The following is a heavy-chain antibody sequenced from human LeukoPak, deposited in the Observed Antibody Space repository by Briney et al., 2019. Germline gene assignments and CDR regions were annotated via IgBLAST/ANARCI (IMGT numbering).Heavy chain of an antibody. CDR1: GGSISSGGYS. J-gene: IGHJ3*02. V-gene: IGHV4-30-2*01. CDR2: IYHSGST. CDR3: AREYSSGWYIDFDI. Sequence: SETLSLTCAVSGGSISSGGYSWSWIRQPPGKGLEWIGYIYHSGSTYYNPSLKSRVTISVDKSKNQFSLKLSSVTAADTAVYYCAREYSSGWYIDFDIWGQGTMVTVSS. D-gene: IGHD6-19*01.